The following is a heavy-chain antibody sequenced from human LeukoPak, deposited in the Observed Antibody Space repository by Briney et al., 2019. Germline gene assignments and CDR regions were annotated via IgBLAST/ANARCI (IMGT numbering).Heavy chain of an antibody. D-gene: IGHD4-17*01. Sequence: PGGSLRLSCAASGFTFSSYAMTWVRQTPGKGLEWVSSVSGSSGGTYYADSVKGRFTISRDNSKNTLNLQMNSLRVEDTAVYYCAKPARLGDYGAWGQGTTVTVSS. CDR1: GFTFSSYA. CDR2: VSGSSGGT. J-gene: IGHJ6*02. CDR3: AKPARLGDYGA. V-gene: IGHV3-23*01.